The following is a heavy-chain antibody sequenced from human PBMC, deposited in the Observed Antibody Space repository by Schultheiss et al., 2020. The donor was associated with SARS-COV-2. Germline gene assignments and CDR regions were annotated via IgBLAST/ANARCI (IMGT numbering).Heavy chain of an antibody. J-gene: IGHJ3*02. CDR3: ARKYTYHDAFDI. Sequence: SETLSLTCAVYGGSFSGYYWNWIRQPAGKGLEWIGYIYYSGSTYYNPSLKSRVTISVDTSKNQFSLKLSSVTAADTAVYYCARKYTYHDAFDIWGQGTMVTVSS. D-gene: IGHD6-6*01. V-gene: IGHV4-59*12. CDR2: IYYSGST. CDR1: GGSFSGYY.